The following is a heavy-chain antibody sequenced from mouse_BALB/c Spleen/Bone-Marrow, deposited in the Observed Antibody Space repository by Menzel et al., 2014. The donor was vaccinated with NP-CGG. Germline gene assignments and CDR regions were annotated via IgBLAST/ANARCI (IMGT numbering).Heavy chain of an antibody. Sequence: VQLQQSGAELVRPGTSVKVSCKASGYAFTNYLIEWVKQRPGQGLEWIGVINPGSGGTNYNEKFKGKATLTADKSSSTAYMQLSSLTSDDSAVYFCARRKLGEFDYWGQGTTLTVSS. CDR3: ARRKLGEFDY. CDR1: GYAFTNYL. D-gene: IGHD4-1*01. V-gene: IGHV1-54*01. CDR2: INPGSGGT. J-gene: IGHJ2*01.